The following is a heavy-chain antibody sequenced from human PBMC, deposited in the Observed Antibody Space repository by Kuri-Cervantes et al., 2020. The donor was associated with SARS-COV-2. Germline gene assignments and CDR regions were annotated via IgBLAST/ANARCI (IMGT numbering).Heavy chain of an antibody. J-gene: IGHJ4*02. Sequence: ASVKVSCKGFGYTLSNYGINWVRQAPGQGLEWMGWISGCIGVTNYVPRLQGRVTMTTDTSTTTAYMELRGLTSDDTAVYFCARGPADYSSGWTDYWGQGTLVTVSS. CDR2: ISGCIGVT. CDR1: GYTLSNYG. V-gene: IGHV1-18*04. D-gene: IGHD6-19*01. CDR3: ARGPADYSSGWTDY.